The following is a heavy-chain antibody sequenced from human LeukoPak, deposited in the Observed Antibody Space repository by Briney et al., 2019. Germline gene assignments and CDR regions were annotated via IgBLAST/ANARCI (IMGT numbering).Heavy chain of an antibody. Sequence: PGGSLRLSCAASGFTFSSYGMHWVRQAPGKGLEWVAVISYDGSNKYYADSVKGRFTISRDNSKNTLYLQMNSLRDEDTAVYYCARDWYSGSQGYWGQGTLVTVSP. J-gene: IGHJ4*02. CDR1: GFTFSSYG. CDR2: ISYDGSNK. D-gene: IGHD1-26*01. V-gene: IGHV3-30*03. CDR3: ARDWYSGSQGY.